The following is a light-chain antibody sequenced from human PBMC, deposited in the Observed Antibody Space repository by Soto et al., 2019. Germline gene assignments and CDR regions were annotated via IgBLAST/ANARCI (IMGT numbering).Light chain of an antibody. CDR3: PQCNNWPKT. CDR2: DAS. V-gene: IGKV3-15*01. CDR1: QSVGSN. Sequence: EIVMTQSPDTLSVSPGETATLSCRASQSVGSNLAWYQQKPGQAPRLLISDASSRAAGLPARFSGSGSGTEFTLTISSLQSEDFAVYYCPQCNNWPKTFGQGTKVEIK. J-gene: IGKJ1*01.